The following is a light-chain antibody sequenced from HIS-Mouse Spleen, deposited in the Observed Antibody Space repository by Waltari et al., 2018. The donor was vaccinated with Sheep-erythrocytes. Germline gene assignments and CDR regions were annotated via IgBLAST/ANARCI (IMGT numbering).Light chain of an antibody. CDR2: EDS. Sequence: SYELTQPPSVSVSPGQTARITCSGAALPKKYAYWYQQKSGQAPVLVIYEDSKRPSGITERFSGSSSGTMATLTISGAQVEDEADYYCYSTDSSGNGVFGGGTKLTVL. J-gene: IGLJ2*01. V-gene: IGLV3-10*01. CDR3: YSTDSSGNGV. CDR1: ALPKKY.